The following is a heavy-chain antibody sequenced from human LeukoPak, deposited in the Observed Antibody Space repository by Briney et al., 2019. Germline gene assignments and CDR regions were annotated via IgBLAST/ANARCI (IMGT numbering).Heavy chain of an antibody. CDR3: ARGARAGYNLEPFDY. V-gene: IGHV4-59*08. Sequence: PSETLSLTCTVSGGSMSSYYWSWIRQPPGKGLEWIGYIYYSGSTKYNPSLKSRVTISVDTAKNQFSLKLSSVTAADTAVYYCARGARAGYNLEPFDYWGQGTLVTVSS. J-gene: IGHJ4*02. D-gene: IGHD5-24*01. CDR1: GGSMSSYY. CDR2: IYYSGST.